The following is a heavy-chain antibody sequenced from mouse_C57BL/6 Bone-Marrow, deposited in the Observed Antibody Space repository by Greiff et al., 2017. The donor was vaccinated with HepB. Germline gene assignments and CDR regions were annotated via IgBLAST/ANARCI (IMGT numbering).Heavy chain of an antibody. V-gene: IGHV5-9*01. D-gene: IGHD2-5*01. Sequence: EVKLVESGGGLVKPGGSLKLSCAASGFTFSSYTMSWVRQTPEKRLEWVATISGGGGNTYYPDSVKGRFTISRDNAKNTLYLQMSSLRSEDTALYYCARPYYSNYSWYFDVWGTGTTVTVSS. CDR1: GFTFSSYT. CDR2: ISGGGGNT. CDR3: ARPYYSNYSWYFDV. J-gene: IGHJ1*03.